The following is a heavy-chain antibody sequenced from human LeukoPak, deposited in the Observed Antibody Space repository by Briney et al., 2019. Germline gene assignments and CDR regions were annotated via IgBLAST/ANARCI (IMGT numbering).Heavy chain of an antibody. D-gene: IGHD3-22*01. J-gene: IGHJ4*02. CDR1: GFTFSRYG. CDR2: IRYDGSNK. Sequence: GGSLRLSCGASGFTFSRYGMHWVRQAPGKGLEWVAFIRYDGSNKYYADSAKGRFTISRDNSKNTLYLQMNSLRAEDTAVYYCARDYYDSSGYSIFDYWGQGTLVTVSS. V-gene: IGHV3-30*02. CDR3: ARDYYDSSGYSIFDY.